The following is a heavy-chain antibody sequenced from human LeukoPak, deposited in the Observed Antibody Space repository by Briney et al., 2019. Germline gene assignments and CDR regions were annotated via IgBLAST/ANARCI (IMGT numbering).Heavy chain of an antibody. CDR3: ARGRPPRGYSYGGYYMDV. CDR2: INHSGST. V-gene: IGHV4-34*01. D-gene: IGHD5-18*01. J-gene: IGHJ6*03. CDR1: GGSFSGYY. Sequence: PSETLPLTCAVYGGSFSGYYWSWIRQPPGKGLEWIGEINHSGSTNYNPSLKSRVTISVDTSKNQFSLKLSSVTAADTAVYYCARGRPPRGYSYGGYYMDVWGKGTTVTVSS.